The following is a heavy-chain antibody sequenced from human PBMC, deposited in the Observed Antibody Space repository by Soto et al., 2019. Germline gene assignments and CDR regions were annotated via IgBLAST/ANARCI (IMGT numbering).Heavy chain of an antibody. CDR1: GFTFSSYG. D-gene: IGHD3-22*01. CDR2: ISYDGSHN. V-gene: IGHV3-30*18. CDR3: AKETEGYYKTYGYFQH. J-gene: IGHJ1*01. Sequence: QVQLVESGGGVVQPGRSLRLSCAASGFTFSSYGMHWVRQAPGKGLEWVAVISYDGSHNYYADSVKGRFTISRDNSKNTLYLQMNSLRNEDTAVYYCAKETEGYYKTYGYFQHWGQGTLVTVSS.